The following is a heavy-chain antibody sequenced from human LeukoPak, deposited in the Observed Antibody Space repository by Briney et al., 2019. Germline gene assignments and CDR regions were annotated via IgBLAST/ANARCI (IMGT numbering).Heavy chain of an antibody. J-gene: IGHJ4*02. V-gene: IGHV3-74*01. CDR3: AREEQFPPRLDY. D-gene: IGHD6-19*01. CDR1: GFTFSSYW. Sequence: GGSLRLSCAASGFTFSSYWMHWVRQAPGKGLVWVSRISYDGGDPSYADSVKGRFTISRDNAKNSLYLQMNSLRAEDTAVYYCAREEQFPPRLDYWGQGTLVTVSS. CDR2: ISYDGGDP.